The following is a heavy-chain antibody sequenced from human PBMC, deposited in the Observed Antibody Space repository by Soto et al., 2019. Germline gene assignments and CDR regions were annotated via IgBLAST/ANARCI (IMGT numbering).Heavy chain of an antibody. V-gene: IGHV1-69*06. CDR1: GGTFSSYA. CDR2: IIPIFGTA. Sequence: QVQLVQSGAEVQKPGSSVKVSCKASGGTFSSYAISWVRQAPGQGLEWMGGIIPIFGTANYAQKFQGRVTITADKSTSTAYMELSSLRSEDTAVYYCARVQLERETLHYYYGMDVWGQGTTVTVSS. D-gene: IGHD1-1*01. J-gene: IGHJ6*02. CDR3: ARVQLERETLHYYYGMDV.